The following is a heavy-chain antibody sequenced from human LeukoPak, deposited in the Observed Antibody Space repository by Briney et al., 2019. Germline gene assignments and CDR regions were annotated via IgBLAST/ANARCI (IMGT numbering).Heavy chain of an antibody. CDR3: ARALTDSSSWYRLGYFQH. Sequence: GASVTVSCKASGGTFSNYAFSWVRQAPGQGLEWMGGIIPLFGTANYAQKFQGRVTITADKSTSTAYMELSSLRSEDTAVYYCARALTDSSSWYRLGYFQHWGQGTLVTVSS. CDR2: IIPLFGTA. CDR1: GGTFSNYA. V-gene: IGHV1-69*06. D-gene: IGHD6-13*01. J-gene: IGHJ1*01.